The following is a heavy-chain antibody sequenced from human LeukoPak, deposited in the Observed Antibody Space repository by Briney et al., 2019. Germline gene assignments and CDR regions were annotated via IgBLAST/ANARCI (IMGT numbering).Heavy chain of an antibody. CDR3: ASYGDYAGFGY. Sequence: PSETLSLTCTVSGGSISSYYWSWIRQPPGKGLEWIGYIYYSGSTNYNPSLKSRVTISVDTSKNQFSLKLSSVTAADTAVYYCASYGDYAGFGYWGQGTLVTVSS. CDR1: GGSISSYY. D-gene: IGHD4-17*01. V-gene: IGHV4-59*01. J-gene: IGHJ4*02. CDR2: IYYSGST.